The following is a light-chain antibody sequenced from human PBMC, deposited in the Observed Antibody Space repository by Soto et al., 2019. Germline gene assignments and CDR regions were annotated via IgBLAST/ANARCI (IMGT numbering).Light chain of an antibody. Sequence: EIVLTQSPATLSLSPGERATLSCGASQSVSSSYLAWYQQKPGLAPRLLIYEASSRATGIPDRFSGSGSGTDFTLTISRLEPGDFAVYYCHQYGTSQWTFGQGTKVEIK. CDR3: HQYGTSQWT. CDR2: EAS. CDR1: QSVSSSY. V-gene: IGKV3D-20*01. J-gene: IGKJ1*01.